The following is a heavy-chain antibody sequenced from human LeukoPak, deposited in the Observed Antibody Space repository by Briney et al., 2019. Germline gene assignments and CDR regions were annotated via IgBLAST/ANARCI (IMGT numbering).Heavy chain of an antibody. V-gene: IGHV3-23*01. D-gene: IGHD6-6*01. CDR1: GFTFTSYS. J-gene: IGHJ4*02. Sequence: GGSLRLSCAASGFTFTSYSMNWVRQAPGKGLEWVSTISGGGGSTYYADSVKGRFTISRDNSKNTLYLQMNSLRAEDTAVYYCAKGSAAARPYYFDYWGQGTLVTVSS. CDR3: AKGSAAARPYYFDY. CDR2: ISGGGGST.